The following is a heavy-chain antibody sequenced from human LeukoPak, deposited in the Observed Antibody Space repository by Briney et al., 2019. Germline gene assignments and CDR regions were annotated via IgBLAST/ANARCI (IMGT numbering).Heavy chain of an antibody. CDR1: GGSISAYY. D-gene: IGHD1-26*01. J-gene: IGHJ5*02. Sequence: ETLSLTCTVSGGSISAYYWSWIRQPAGKGLEWIGRISTSGNTNYNPSLQSRITMSADTSKNQFSLKLSSVTAADTAVYYCAGGISGSYHWSDPWGQGTLVTVSS. CDR3: AGGISGSYHWSDP. CDR2: ISTSGNT. V-gene: IGHV4-4*07.